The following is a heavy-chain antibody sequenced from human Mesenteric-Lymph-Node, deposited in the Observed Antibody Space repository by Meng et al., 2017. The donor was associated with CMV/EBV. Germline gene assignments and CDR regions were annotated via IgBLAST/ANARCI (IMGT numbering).Heavy chain of an antibody. D-gene: IGHD6-19*01. V-gene: IGHV3-20*04. Sequence: GESLKISCGASGFMFDDYGMSWVRQVPGKGLEWVCGINWNGASTAYADSVKGRITISRDNAKNSLYLQINSLRAEDTAVYYCARGSGWLFSAPPGSWGQGTLVTVSS. CDR1: GFMFDDYG. J-gene: IGHJ4*02. CDR2: INWNGAST. CDR3: ARGSGWLFSAPPGS.